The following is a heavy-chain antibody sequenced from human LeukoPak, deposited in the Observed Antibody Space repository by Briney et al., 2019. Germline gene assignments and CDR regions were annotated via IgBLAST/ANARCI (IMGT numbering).Heavy chain of an antibody. D-gene: IGHD3-10*01. CDR1: GGSISSSSYY. J-gene: IGHJ5*02. CDR3: ARHRGVGALT. CDR2: IYYSGST. V-gene: IGHV4-39*01. Sequence: SGTLSLTCTVSGGSISSSSYYWGWIRQPPGKGLEWIGSIYYSGSTYYNPSLKSRVTISVDTSKNQFSLRLSSVTAADTAVYYCARHRGVGALTWGQGTLVTVSS.